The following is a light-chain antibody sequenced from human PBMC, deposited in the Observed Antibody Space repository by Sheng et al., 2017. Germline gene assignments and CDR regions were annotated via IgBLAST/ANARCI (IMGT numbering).Light chain of an antibody. CDR2: AAS. CDR3: QQYYSYLFT. J-gene: IGKJ5*01. CDR1: QDISNY. Sequence: DIQMTQSPSSLSASVGDRVTITCQASQDISNYLNWYQQKPGKAPKLLIYAASTLQSGVPSRFSGSGSGTDFTLTISCLQSEDFATYYCQQYYSYLFTFGQGTRLEIK. V-gene: IGKV1-16*01.